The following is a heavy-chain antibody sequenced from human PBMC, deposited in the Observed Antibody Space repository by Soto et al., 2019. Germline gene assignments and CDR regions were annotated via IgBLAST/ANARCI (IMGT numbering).Heavy chain of an antibody. CDR2: INHSGST. V-gene: IGHV4-34*01. CDR1: GGSFSGYY. CDR3: ARSPYYDILTGYYNRKQPQLDP. D-gene: IGHD3-9*01. Sequence: PSETLSLTSAVYGGSFSGYYWSWIRQPPGKGLEWIGEINHSGSTNYNPSLKSRVTISVDTSKNQFSLKLSSVTAADTAVYYCARSPYYDILTGYYNRKQPQLDPWGQGTLVTVS. J-gene: IGHJ5*02.